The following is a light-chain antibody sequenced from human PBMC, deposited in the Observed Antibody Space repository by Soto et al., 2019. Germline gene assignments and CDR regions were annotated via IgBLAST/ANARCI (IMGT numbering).Light chain of an antibody. CDR2: AAS. Sequence: IQMTHSPSSVSASVVYRFTITFRASQSVSNWLAWYQQKRGKAPKLLIYAASRLQSGVPSRFNGSGSGTDFTLTISSLQPEDFATYYCQQTNSFPSISFGQGTRLEIK. J-gene: IGKJ5*01. CDR1: QSVSNW. V-gene: IGKV1-12*02. CDR3: QQTNSFPSIS.